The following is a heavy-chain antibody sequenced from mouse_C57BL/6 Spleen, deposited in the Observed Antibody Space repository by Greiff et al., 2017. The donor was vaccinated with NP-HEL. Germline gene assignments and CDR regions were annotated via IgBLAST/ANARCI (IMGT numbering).Heavy chain of an antibody. V-gene: IGHV5-12*01. D-gene: IGHD2-4*01. Sequence: EVKLVESGGGLVQPGGSLKLSCAASGFTFSDYYMYWVRQTPEKRLEWVAYISNGGGSTYYPDTVKGRFTISRDNAKNTLYLQMSRLKSEDTAMYYCARRDYDVGWYFDVWDTGTTVTVSS. CDR3: ARRDYDVGWYFDV. CDR1: GFTFSDYY. J-gene: IGHJ1*03. CDR2: ISNGGGST.